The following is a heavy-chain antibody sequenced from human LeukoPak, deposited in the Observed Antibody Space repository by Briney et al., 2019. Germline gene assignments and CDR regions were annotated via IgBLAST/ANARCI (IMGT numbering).Heavy chain of an antibody. Sequence: GGSLRLSCAASVFIFSSHSRNWVGQAPGKGLEWVSSISSSSSYIYYADSVKGRFTISRDNTKNSLYLQMNSLRAEDTAVYYCAREEGLVLDYWGQGTLVTVSS. CDR3: AREEGLVLDY. D-gene: IGHD2-8*02. J-gene: IGHJ4*02. V-gene: IGHV3-21*01. CDR2: ISSSSSYI. CDR1: VFIFSSHS.